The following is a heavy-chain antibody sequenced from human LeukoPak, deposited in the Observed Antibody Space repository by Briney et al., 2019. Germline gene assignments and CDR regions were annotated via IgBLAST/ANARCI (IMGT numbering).Heavy chain of an antibody. J-gene: IGHJ4*02. Sequence: PSETLSLTCAVYGGSFSGYYWSWIRQPPGKGLEWIGEINHSGSTNYNPSLKSRVTISVDTSKNQFSLKLSSVTAADTAVYYCARGCGGGSWYDIYYFDYWGQGTLVTVSS. CDR1: GGSFSGYY. CDR3: ARGCGGGSWYDIYYFDY. V-gene: IGHV4-34*01. CDR2: INHSGST. D-gene: IGHD6-13*01.